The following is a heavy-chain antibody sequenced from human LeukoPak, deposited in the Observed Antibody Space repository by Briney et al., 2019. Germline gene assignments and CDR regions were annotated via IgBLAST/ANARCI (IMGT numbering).Heavy chain of an antibody. V-gene: IGHV4-38-2*02. J-gene: IGHJ6*02. Sequence: SETLSLTCTVSGYSISSGYYWGWIRQPPGKGLEWIGSIYHSGSTYYNPSLKSRVTISVDKSKNQFSLRLSSVTAADTAVYYCARLAVAGTERFDYYYYGMEVWGQGTTVTVSS. CDR3: ARLAVAGTERFDYYYYGMEV. CDR1: GYSISSGYY. D-gene: IGHD6-19*01. CDR2: IYHSGST.